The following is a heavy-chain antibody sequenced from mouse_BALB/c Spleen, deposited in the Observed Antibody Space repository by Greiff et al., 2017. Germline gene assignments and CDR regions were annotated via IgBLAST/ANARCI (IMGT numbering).Heavy chain of an antibody. CDR1: GFTFSSFG. Sequence: VHVKQSGGGLVQPGGSRKLSCAASGFTFSSFGMHWVRQAPEKGLEWVAYISSGSSTIYYADTVKGRFTISRDNPKNTLFLQMTSLRSEDTAMYYCARDWFAYWGQGTLVTVSA. V-gene: IGHV5-17*02. J-gene: IGHJ3*01. CDR3: ARDWFAY. CDR2: ISSGSSTI.